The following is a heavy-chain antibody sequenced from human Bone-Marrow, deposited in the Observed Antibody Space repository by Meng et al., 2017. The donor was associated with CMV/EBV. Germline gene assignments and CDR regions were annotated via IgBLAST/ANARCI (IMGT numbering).Heavy chain of an antibody. CDR2: ISYDGSNK. J-gene: IGHJ4*02. CDR3: ARDDTPYGYSFSSIDY. Sequence: GESLKISCAASGFTFRSYAMHWVRQAPGQGLEWVAVISYDGSNKYHSDSVKGRFTISRDNSKSTLYLQMHSLRAEDTAVYYCARDDTPYGYSFSSIDYWGQGTRVTGSS. CDR1: GFTFRSYA. D-gene: IGHD5-18*01. V-gene: IGHV3-30*04.